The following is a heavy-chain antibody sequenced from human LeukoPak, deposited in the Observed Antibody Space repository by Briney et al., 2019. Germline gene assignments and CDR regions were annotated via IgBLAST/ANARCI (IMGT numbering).Heavy chain of an antibody. CDR2: SNPEDGEM. Sequence: GVSVKVSCKVSGYSLTEFCIHWVRQAPGKGLEWMGGSNPEDGEMIYAQRFQGRVIMTEDTSTETAYMELSSLRFEDTAVYYCTTPYIFTGSFDYWGQGSLVTVSS. CDR1: GYSLTEFC. D-gene: IGHD1-14*01. CDR3: TTPYIFTGSFDY. V-gene: IGHV1-24*01. J-gene: IGHJ4*02.